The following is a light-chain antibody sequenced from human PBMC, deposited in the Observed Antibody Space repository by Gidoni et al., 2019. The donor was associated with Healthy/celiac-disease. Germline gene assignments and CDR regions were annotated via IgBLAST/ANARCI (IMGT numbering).Light chain of an antibody. CDR1: QSVRSSY. J-gene: IGKJ3*01. CDR3: QQYGSSPQVT. Sequence: SLSPGERAPLSCRASQSVRSSYLAWYQQKPGQAPRLLIYGASSRATGIPDRFSGSGSVTDFTLTISRLEPEDFAVYYCQQYGSSPQVTFGPGTKVDIK. CDR2: GAS. V-gene: IGKV3-20*01.